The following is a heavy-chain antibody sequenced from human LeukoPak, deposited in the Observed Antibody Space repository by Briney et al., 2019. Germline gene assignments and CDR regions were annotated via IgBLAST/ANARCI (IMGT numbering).Heavy chain of an antibody. V-gene: IGHV3-64*02. D-gene: IGHD4-17*01. CDR1: GFTFSSYA. CDR3: ARATNYGAYDV. Sequence: GGSLRLSCAASGFTFSSYAMHWVRQAPGKGLEYVSAISTNGGSTYYADSVKGRFIISRDNSKNTLYLQMGSLRAEDVAVYYCARATNYGAYDVWGQGTLVTISS. CDR2: ISTNGGST. J-gene: IGHJ4*02.